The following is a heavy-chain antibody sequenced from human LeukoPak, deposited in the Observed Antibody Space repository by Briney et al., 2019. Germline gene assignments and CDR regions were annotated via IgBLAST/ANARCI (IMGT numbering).Heavy chain of an antibody. J-gene: IGHJ4*02. Sequence: ASVKVSCKTSGGTFSSYAINWVRQAPGQGLEWMGWFIYIYGSAVYAEKFQGRVTITTDESSSTVYMELSSLRSEDTAVYYCASSAHYYDSNGPADYWGQGARVTVSS. V-gene: IGHV1-69*05. CDR2: FIYIYGSA. CDR3: ASSAHYYDSNGPADY. CDR1: GGTFSSYA. D-gene: IGHD3-22*01.